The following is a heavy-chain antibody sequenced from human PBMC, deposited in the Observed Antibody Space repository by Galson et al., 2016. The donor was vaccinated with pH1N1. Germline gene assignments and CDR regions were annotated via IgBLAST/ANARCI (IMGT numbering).Heavy chain of an antibody. Sequence: SLRLSCAASGFTLSSSAMNWVRQAPGKGLEWVSYISATGGSTYYADSVKGRFTISRDTSKNTMYLQMNSLRAEDTAVYYCAKCRGPIPWRTGEFDLWGQGTLVTVSS. V-gene: IGHV3-23*01. J-gene: IGHJ4*02. CDR1: GFTLSSSA. D-gene: IGHD1-1*01. CDR2: ISATGGST. CDR3: AKCRGPIPWRTGEFDL.